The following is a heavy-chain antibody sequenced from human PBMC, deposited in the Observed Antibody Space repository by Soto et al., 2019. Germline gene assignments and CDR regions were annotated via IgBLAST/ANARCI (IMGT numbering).Heavy chain of an antibody. CDR1: GGSISSGDYY. D-gene: IGHD6-6*01. CDR2: IYYSGST. Sequence: SETLSLTCTVSGGSISSGDYYWSWIRQPPGKGLEWIGYIYYSGSTYYNPSLKSRVTISVDTSKNQFSLKLSSVTAADTAVYYCASVPPQSSSYYYCGMDVWGQGTTVTVSS. J-gene: IGHJ6*02. CDR3: ASVPPQSSSYYYCGMDV. V-gene: IGHV4-30-4*01.